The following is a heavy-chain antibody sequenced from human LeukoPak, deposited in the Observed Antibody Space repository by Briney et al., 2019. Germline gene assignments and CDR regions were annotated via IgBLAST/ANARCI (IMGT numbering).Heavy chain of an antibody. Sequence: GGSLRLSCAASGFTFSSYEMNWVRQAPGKGLEWVSYISSSSSTIYYADSVQGRFSISRDNDKNSLSLQMNSLRAEDTAVYQCARDGLLAVSVDYWDQGTLVTVSS. CDR2: ISSSSSTI. V-gene: IGHV3-48*03. CDR3: ARDGLLAVSVDY. D-gene: IGHD4-11*01. J-gene: IGHJ4*02. CDR1: GFTFSSYE.